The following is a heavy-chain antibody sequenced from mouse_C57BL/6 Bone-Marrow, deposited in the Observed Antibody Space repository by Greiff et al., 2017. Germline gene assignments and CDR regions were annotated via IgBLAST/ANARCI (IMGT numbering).Heavy chain of an antibody. Sequence: QVQLQQSGAELVRPGASVKLSCTASGYTFTNDGISWVKQRTGQGLEWIGEIDPRSGNTYYNEKFQGKATITADTSSSTAYMELRSLTSEDSAVYFCARRGYFDCWGKGTTVTVSS. J-gene: IGHJ1*03. CDR1: GYTFTNDG. CDR3: ARRGYFDC. CDR2: IDPRSGNT. V-gene: IGHV1-81*01.